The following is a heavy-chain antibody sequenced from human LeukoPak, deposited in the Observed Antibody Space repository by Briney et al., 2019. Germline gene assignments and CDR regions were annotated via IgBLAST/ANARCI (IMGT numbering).Heavy chain of an antibody. CDR1: GFTFSSYG. CDR2: ISGSGGST. V-gene: IGHV3-23*01. D-gene: IGHD5-24*01. Sequence: GGTLRLSCAASGFTFSSYGMSWVRQAPGKGLEWVSAISGSGGSTYYADSVKGRFTISRDNSKNTLYLQMNSLRAEDTAVYYCAKMWGYNNWFDPWGQGTLVTVSS. J-gene: IGHJ5*02. CDR3: AKMWGYNNWFDP.